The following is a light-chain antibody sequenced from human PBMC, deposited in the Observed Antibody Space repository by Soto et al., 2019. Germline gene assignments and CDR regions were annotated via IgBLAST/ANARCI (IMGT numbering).Light chain of an antibody. Sequence: DIQMTQSPSSVSASVRDRVTITCRASQDISSWLAWYQQKPGKAPKLLIYAASSLQSGVPSRFSGRGSGTHFTLTTSSPQPEDFATYYCQHTNSFLPLTFGGGAKVEIE. J-gene: IGKJ4*01. CDR3: QHTNSFLPLT. CDR2: AAS. CDR1: QDISSW. V-gene: IGKV1D-12*01.